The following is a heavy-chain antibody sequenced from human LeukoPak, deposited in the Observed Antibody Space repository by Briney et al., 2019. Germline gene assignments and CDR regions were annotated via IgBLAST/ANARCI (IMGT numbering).Heavy chain of an antibody. Sequence: AGGSLRLSCSASGLTFSRYAMYWVRQAPGKGLEYVSAVSGNGGSTYYADSVKGRFTISRDNSKNTLYLQMSSLRAEDTAVYYCVKAVYYGSGSYPLFDPWGQGTLVTVSS. V-gene: IGHV3-64D*06. J-gene: IGHJ5*02. D-gene: IGHD3-10*01. CDR2: VSGNGGST. CDR3: VKAVYYGSGSYPLFDP. CDR1: GLTFSRYA.